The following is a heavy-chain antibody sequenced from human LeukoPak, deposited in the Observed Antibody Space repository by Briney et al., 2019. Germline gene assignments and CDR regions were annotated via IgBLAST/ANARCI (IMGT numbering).Heavy chain of an antibody. V-gene: IGHV3-23*01. CDR2: ISGSGGST. D-gene: IGHD3-3*01. CDR1: GFTFSSYA. Sequence: GGSLRLSCAASGFTFSSYAMSWVRQAPGKGLEWVSAISGSGGSTYYADSVKGRFTISRDNSKNTLYLQMNSLRAEDTAVYYCAKDQSITIFGVVTLFDYWGQGTLVTVSS. CDR3: AKDQSITIFGVVTLFDY. J-gene: IGHJ4*02.